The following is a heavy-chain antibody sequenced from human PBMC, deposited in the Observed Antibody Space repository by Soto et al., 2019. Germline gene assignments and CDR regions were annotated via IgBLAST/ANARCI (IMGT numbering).Heavy chain of an antibody. J-gene: IGHJ6*02. V-gene: IGHV1-18*01. CDR3: SRFIMVGGWFDPNYYHGMDV. CDR2: ISGYNGNT. CDR1: GYTFSNYG. D-gene: IGHD6-19*01. Sequence: QVQLVQSGADVKKPGASVTVSCKTSGYTFSNYGINWVRQAPGQGLEWMGWISGYNGNTNYAQTVQRRVTMTTDTSTGTVYMELRSLKSDDTAIYYCSRFIMVGGWFDPNYYHGMDVWGQGTTVTVSS.